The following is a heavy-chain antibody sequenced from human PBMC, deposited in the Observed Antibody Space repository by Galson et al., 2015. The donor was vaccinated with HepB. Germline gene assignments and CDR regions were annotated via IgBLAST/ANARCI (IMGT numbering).Heavy chain of an antibody. CDR3: ARDLIVGAWTTRYAFDI. V-gene: IGHV1-2*02. CDR1: GSTFTGYY. J-gene: IGHJ3*02. Sequence: SVKVSCKASGSTFTGYYMHWVRQAPGQGLEWMGWINPNSGGTNYAQEFQGRVTMTRDTSISTAYMELSRLRSDDTAVYYCARDLIVGAWTTRYAFDIWGQGTMVTVSS. CDR2: INPNSGGT. D-gene: IGHD1-26*01.